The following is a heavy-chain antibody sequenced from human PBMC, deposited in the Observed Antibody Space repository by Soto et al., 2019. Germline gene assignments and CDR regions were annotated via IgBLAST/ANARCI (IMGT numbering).Heavy chain of an antibody. CDR2: ISYDGSNK. Sequence: GGSLRLSCAASGFTFSSYAMHWVRQAPGKGLEWVAVISYDGSNKYYADSVKGRFTISRDNSKNTLYLQMNSLRAEDTAVYYCARELEARYFDWLSTSHGMDVWGQGTTVTVSS. CDR3: ARELEARYFDWLSTSHGMDV. J-gene: IGHJ6*02. CDR1: GFTFSSYA. V-gene: IGHV3-30-3*01. D-gene: IGHD3-9*01.